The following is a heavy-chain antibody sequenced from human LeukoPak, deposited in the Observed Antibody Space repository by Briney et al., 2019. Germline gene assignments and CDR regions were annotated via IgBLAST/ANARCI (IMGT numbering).Heavy chain of an antibody. V-gene: IGHV4-59*01. CDR2: IYYSGST. CDR3: ARSGLVANDY. D-gene: IGHD5-12*01. Sequence: SETLSLTCTVSGGSISSYYWSWIRQPPGKGLEWIGYIYYSGSTNYNPSLKSRVTISVDTSKNQFSLKLSSVTAADTAVYYCARSGLVANDYWGQGTLVTVSS. J-gene: IGHJ4*02. CDR1: GGSISSYY.